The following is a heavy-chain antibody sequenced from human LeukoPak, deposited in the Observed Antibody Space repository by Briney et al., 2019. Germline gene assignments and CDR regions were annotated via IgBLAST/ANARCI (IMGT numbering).Heavy chain of an antibody. Sequence: GGSLTLSCAASGFSFSTYWMSWVRQAPGQGLEWVASIKYDASEKHYVDSVKGRFTISRDNGKNSLSLQINSLRAEDTAVYYCAKDDGRGRYKHWGQGTLVTVSS. D-gene: IGHD3-16*01. V-gene: IGHV3-7*03. CDR2: IKYDASEK. J-gene: IGHJ1*01. CDR1: GFSFSTYW. CDR3: AKDDGRGRYKH.